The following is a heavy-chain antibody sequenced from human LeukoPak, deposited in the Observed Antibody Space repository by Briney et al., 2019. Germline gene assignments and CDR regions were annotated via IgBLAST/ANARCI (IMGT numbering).Heavy chain of an antibody. J-gene: IGHJ6*03. CDR2: IYYSGST. V-gene: IGHV4-59*01. Sequence: PSETLSLTCTVSGGSISSYYWSWIRQPPGKGLEWIGYIYYSGSTNYNPSLKSRVTISVDTSKNQFSLKLSSVTAADTAVYYCAREGGGKGYYYYYMDVWGKGTTVTVSS. CDR3: AREGGGKGYYYYYMDV. CDR1: GGSISSYY. D-gene: IGHD2-15*01.